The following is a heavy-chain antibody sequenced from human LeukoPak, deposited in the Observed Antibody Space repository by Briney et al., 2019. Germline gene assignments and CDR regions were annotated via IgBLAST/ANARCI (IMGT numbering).Heavy chain of an antibody. D-gene: IGHD5/OR15-5a*01. V-gene: IGHV4-39*01. Sequence: PSETLSLTCTVSGGSISSSSYYWGWIRQPPGKGLEWIGSIYYSGSTYYNPSLKSRVTISVDTSKNQFSLKLSSVTAADTAVYYCASLSDYRPIDYWGQGTLVTVSS. J-gene: IGHJ4*02. CDR1: GGSISSSSYY. CDR2: IYYSGST. CDR3: ASLSDYRPIDY.